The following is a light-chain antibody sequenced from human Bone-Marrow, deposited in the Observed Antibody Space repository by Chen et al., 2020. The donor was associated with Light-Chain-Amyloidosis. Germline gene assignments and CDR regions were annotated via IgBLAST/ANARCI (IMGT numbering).Light chain of an antibody. J-gene: IGLJ3*02. CDR1: NIGSTS. Sequence: SYVLTQPSSVSVAPGQTATFACGGNNIGSTSVHWSQQTPGQAPLLVVYYDSDRPSGIPERLSGSNSGNTATLTISRVDAGDEADYYCQVWDRSSDRPVFGGGTKLTVL. V-gene: IGLV3-21*02. CDR2: YDS. CDR3: QVWDRSSDRPV.